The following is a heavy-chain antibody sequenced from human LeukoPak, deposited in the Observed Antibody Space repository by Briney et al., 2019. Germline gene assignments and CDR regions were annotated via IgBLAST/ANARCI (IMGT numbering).Heavy chain of an antibody. D-gene: IGHD3-3*01. J-gene: IGHJ4*02. V-gene: IGHV3-23*05. Sequence: GGSLRLSCAASGFTFSNYAMTWVRQAPGKGLEWVAIITNSGSTTYYADPVKGRFTISRDNSETTLRLQMNSLRADDTATYYCAKGVPLSGRTTHFDYWGQGTLVIVSS. CDR1: GFTFSNYA. CDR2: ITNSGSTT. CDR3: AKGVPLSGRTTHFDY.